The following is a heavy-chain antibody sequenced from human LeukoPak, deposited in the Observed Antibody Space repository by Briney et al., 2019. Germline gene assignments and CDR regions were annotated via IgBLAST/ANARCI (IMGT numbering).Heavy chain of an antibody. V-gene: IGHV3-23*01. CDR1: GFTVITND. CDR2: ISDDGRST. Sequence: GGSLRLSCAASGFTVITNDLTWVRQAPGKGLEWVSSISDDGRSTYYADSVKGRFTISKAHSNNTMYLLMITLRAEDTAVYYCAKRVPYTSSSVYFDYWGQGTLVTVSS. D-gene: IGHD6-6*01. J-gene: IGHJ4*02. CDR3: AKRVPYTSSSVYFDY.